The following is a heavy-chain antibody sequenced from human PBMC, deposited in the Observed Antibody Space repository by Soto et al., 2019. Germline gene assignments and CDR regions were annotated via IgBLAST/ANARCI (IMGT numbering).Heavy chain of an antibody. J-gene: IGHJ5*02. V-gene: IGHV4-28*01. CDR2: IYYSGSP. CDR1: GYSISSSNW. Sequence: ETLSLTCACSGYSISSSNWWSWIRQPPGKGLELIGYIYYSGSPYYNPSLKSRINMSVDTSKHQFSLKLSSVTAVDMAVYYCARQSRGSAFDPWGQGPPVNVSS. CDR3: ARQSRGSAFDP. D-gene: IGHD6-19*01.